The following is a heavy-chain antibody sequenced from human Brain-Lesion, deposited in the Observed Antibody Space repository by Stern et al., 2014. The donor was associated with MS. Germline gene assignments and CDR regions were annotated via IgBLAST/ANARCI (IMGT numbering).Heavy chain of an antibody. CDR2: ITPNTGGT. V-gene: IGHV1-2*02. CDR1: GYIFTGYY. Sequence: VQLVQSGAEVKKPGASVKVSCKTSGYIFTGYYIHWVRQAPGQGLEWMAWITPNTGGTQYAQKFQGRVTMSRDTYISTAYVELSSLTSDDTAVYYCARDQRGITIFGVVTDYYYLGMDVWGQGTTVTVSS. CDR3: ARDQRGITIFGVVTDYYYLGMDV. J-gene: IGHJ6*02. D-gene: IGHD3-3*01.